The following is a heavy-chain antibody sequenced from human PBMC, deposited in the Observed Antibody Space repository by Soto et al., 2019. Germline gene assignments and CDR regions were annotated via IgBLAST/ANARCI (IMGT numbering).Heavy chain of an antibody. CDR2: IIPIFGTA. CDR3: ARGLGIFSGALYYYYGMDV. CDR1: GGTYSSYA. Sequence: SVKVSCKASGGTYSSYAISWVRQAPGQGLEWMGGIIPIFGTANYAQKFQGRVTITVDESTSTAYMELSSLRSEDTAVYYCARGLGIFSGALYYYYGMDVWGQGTTVTVSS. D-gene: IGHD2-15*01. V-gene: IGHV1-69*13. J-gene: IGHJ6*02.